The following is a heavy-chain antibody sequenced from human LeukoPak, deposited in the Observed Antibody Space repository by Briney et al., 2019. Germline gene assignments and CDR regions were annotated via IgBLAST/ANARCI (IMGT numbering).Heavy chain of an antibody. Sequence: GGSLRLSCAASGFTFNNYGMHWVRQAPGKGLEWVAVISYGGRNIHYPDSVKGRFTISRDISTDTLWLQMDNLRTEDTAVYYCAKGPLRGTAAAIDYWGQGTLVTVSS. V-gene: IGHV3-30*18. CDR2: ISYGGRNI. CDR3: AKGPLRGTAAAIDY. J-gene: IGHJ4*02. D-gene: IGHD2-2*01. CDR1: GFTFNNYG.